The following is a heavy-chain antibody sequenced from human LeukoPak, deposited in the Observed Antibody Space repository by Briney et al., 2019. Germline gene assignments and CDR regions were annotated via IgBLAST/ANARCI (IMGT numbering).Heavy chain of an antibody. CDR1: GFTFSSYA. CDR2: ISGSGATT. CDR3: AKDRYYDRYGPED. D-gene: IGHD3-22*01. Sequence: PGGSLRLSCASSGFTFSSYAMSWVRQAPGKGLEWVSAISGSGATTYYTDSVKGRFTISRDNSKNTLYLQMNSLRAEDTAVYYCAKDRYYDRYGPEDWGQGTLVSLSS. J-gene: IGHJ4*02. V-gene: IGHV3-23*01.